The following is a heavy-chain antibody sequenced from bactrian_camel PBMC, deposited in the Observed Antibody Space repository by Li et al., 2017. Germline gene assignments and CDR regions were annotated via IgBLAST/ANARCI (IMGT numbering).Heavy chain of an antibody. CDR2: VSTGSGST. J-gene: IGHJ6*01. V-gene: IGHV3S1*01. Sequence: VQLVESGGGSVKSGGSLRLSCAASGFSARSYCMAWFRQAPGKEREGVAAVSTGSGSTFYADSAQGRFTISRASAKNTWYLRMNSLTPEDTAMYYCAANLGPCEVRGRDVVPRPTTFGYWGQGTQVTVS. CDR1: GFSARSYC. CDR3: AANLGPCEVRGRDVVPRPTTFGY. D-gene: IGHD1*01.